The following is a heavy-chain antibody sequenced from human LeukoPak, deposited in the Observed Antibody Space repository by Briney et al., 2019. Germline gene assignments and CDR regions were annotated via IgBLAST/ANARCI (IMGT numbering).Heavy chain of an antibody. CDR2: IYPYTGGT. CDR3: ARYYGEAPPY. CDR1: GYIFTGYY. Sequence: GASVKVSCKASGYIFTGYYMYWVRQAPGQGLGWMGWIYPYTGGTDSAQKFQGRITMTRDTSISTAYMELSRLRSDDTAVYYCARYYGEAPPYWGQGTLVIVSS. V-gene: IGHV1-2*02. D-gene: IGHD4-17*01. J-gene: IGHJ4*02.